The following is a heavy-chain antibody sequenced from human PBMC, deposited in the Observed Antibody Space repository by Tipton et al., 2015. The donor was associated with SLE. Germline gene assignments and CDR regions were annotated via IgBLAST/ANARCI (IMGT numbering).Heavy chain of an antibody. D-gene: IGHD6-19*01. CDR1: GGSISSYY. CDR2: IYYSGST. V-gene: IGHV4-59*08. Sequence: TLSLTCAVYGGSISSYYWSWIRQPPGKGLEWIGYIYYSGSTNYNPSLKSRVTISVDTSKNQSSLKLSSVTAADTAVYYCARTWSSGEQWLFHFDYWGQGTLVTVSS. CDR3: ARTWSSGEQWLFHFDY. J-gene: IGHJ4*02.